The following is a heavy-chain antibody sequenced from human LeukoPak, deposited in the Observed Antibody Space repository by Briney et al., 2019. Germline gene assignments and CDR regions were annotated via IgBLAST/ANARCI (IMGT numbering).Heavy chain of an antibody. V-gene: IGHV4-61*02. CDR3: ARDIRAFDI. CDR1: GGSISRGSYY. D-gene: IGHD2-2*02. CDR2: IYNSGST. J-gene: IGHJ3*02. Sequence: SQTLSLTCVVSGGSISRGSYYWNWIRQPAGKGLEWMGRIYNSGSTNYNPSLNSRVTISADMSRNQLSLQLTSVTAADTAVYYCARDIRAFDIWGQGTMVTVSS.